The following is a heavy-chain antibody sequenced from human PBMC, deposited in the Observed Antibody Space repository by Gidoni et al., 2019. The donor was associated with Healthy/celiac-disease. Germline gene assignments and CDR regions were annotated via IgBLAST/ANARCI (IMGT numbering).Heavy chain of an antibody. CDR1: GFTFGDYA. V-gene: IGHV3-49*04. Sequence: EVQLVESGGGLVQPGRSLRLSCTAPGFTFGDYAMSWVRQAPGKGLEWVGFISSKAYGRTTEYAASVKGRFTISRDDSKSIAYLQMNSMKTEDTAVYYCTRGLIYYYDSSGSLGACDYWGQGTLVTVSS. CDR3: TRGLIYYYDSSGSLGACDY. CDR2: ISSKAYGRTT. J-gene: IGHJ4*02. D-gene: IGHD3-22*01.